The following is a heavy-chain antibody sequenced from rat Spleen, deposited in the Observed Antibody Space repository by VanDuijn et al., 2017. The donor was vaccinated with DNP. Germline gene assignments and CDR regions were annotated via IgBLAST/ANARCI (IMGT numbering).Heavy chain of an antibody. V-gene: IGHV4-2*01. CDR2: INKDRSTI. CDR1: GFNFNDYW. J-gene: IGHJ4*01. CDR3: AREDKGVDA. D-gene: IGHD2-2*01. Sequence: EVKLVESGGGLVQPGRSLQLSCAASGFNFNDYWMGWVRQAPGKGLEWIGEINKDRSTIKYAPSLKDKFTISRDNAQNTLYLQMSKLGSEDTAIYYCAREDKGVDAWGQGASVTVSS.